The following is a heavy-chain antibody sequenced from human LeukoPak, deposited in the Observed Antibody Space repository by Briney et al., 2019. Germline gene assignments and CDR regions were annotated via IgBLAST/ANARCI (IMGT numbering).Heavy chain of an antibody. D-gene: IGHD3-22*01. CDR3: AKYYYDSSGYYKGGDY. Sequence: GGSLRLSCAASGFTFGSYAMSWVRQAPGKGLEWVSAISGSGGSTYYADSVKGRFTISRDNSKNTLYLQMNSLRAEDTAVYYCAKYYYDSSGYYKGGDYWGQGTLVTVSS. J-gene: IGHJ4*02. CDR1: GFTFGSYA. V-gene: IGHV3-23*01. CDR2: ISGSGGST.